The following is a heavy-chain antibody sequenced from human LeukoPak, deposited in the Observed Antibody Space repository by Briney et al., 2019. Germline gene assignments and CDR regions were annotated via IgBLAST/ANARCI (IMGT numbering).Heavy chain of an antibody. D-gene: IGHD5-18*01. V-gene: IGHV3-9*01. CDR1: GFIFDDYA. J-gene: IGHJ4*02. Sequence: AGGSLRLSCAASGFIFDDYAMHWVRQAPGKGLEWVSGISWNSGTIGYADSVKGRFTISRDNAKNSLYLQMNSLRAEDTAVYYCARDEDTAMVIYWGQGTLVTVSS. CDR3: ARDEDTAMVIY. CDR2: ISWNSGTI.